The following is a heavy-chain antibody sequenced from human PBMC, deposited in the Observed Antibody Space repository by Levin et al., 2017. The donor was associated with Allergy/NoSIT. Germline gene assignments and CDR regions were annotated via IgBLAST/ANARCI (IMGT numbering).Heavy chain of an antibody. CDR2: ISGSGSDT. V-gene: IGHV3-23*01. CDR1: GFTFSSYA. D-gene: IGHD3-10*01. J-gene: IGHJ5*02. CDR3: AKDRGNYWDRPRFDP. Sequence: GGSLRLSCAASGFTFSSYAMSWVRQAPGKGLEWVSSISGSGSDTYYADSVKGRFTISRDNSQNTLSLQMNSLRVEDTAVYYCAKDRGNYWDRPRFDPWGQGTLVTVSS.